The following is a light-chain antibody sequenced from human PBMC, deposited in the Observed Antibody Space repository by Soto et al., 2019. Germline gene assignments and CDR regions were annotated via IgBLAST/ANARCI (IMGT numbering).Light chain of an antibody. CDR3: QHYVSLPLT. V-gene: IGKV1-33*01. CDR1: QDIKNL. Sequence: DIQMTQSPPSLSASVGDRVTITCQASQDIKNLLNWFQQKPGKAPELLIYDVSILEKGVPSRFSGSGSATQFTLAISSLQPEDVATYYCQHYVSLPLTFGGGTKVEI. CDR2: DVS. J-gene: IGKJ4*01.